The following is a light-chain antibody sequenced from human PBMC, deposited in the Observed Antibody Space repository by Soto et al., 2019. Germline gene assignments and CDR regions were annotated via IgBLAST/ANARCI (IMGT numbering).Light chain of an antibody. V-gene: IGKV3-20*01. J-gene: IGKJ5*01. CDR2: DAS. CDR1: QSVSSY. CDR3: QQYGSSPPIT. Sequence: EIVLTQSPATLSLSPGARATLSCRASQSVSSYLAWYQQKPGQAPRLFXYDASNRATGIPDRFSGSGSGTDLTLTISRLETEDFAVYYCQQYGSSPPITFGQGTRLEIK.